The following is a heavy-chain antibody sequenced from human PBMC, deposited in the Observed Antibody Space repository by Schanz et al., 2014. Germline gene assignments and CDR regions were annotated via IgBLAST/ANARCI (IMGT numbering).Heavy chain of an antibody. J-gene: IGHJ2*01. V-gene: IGHV3-30*02. D-gene: IGHD5-18*01. CDR1: GFTFSSSG. CDR2: IPSDESNK. Sequence: QVQLVESGGGVVQPGGSLRLSCAASGFTFSSSGMHWVRQAPGKGLEWVAFIPSDESNKYYIDSVKGRFTISRDNSRETMFLQMNTLRPDDTAVYYCAKDEGYNYGYIFDYWGRGTLVTVSS. CDR3: AKDEGYNYGYIFDY.